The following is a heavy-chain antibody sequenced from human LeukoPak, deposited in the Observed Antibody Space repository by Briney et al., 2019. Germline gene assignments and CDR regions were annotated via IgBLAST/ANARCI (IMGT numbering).Heavy chain of an antibody. CDR1: GGSISSYY. CDR3: AGVRPKWSIAARLDFDY. D-gene: IGHD6-6*01. V-gene: IGHV4-59*01. Sequence: SETLSLTCTVSGGSISSYYWSWIRQPPGKGLEWIGYIYYSGSTNYNPSLKSRVTISVDTSKNQFSLKLSSVTAADTAVYYCAGVRPKWSIAARLDFDYWGQGTLVTVSS. J-gene: IGHJ4*02. CDR2: IYYSGST.